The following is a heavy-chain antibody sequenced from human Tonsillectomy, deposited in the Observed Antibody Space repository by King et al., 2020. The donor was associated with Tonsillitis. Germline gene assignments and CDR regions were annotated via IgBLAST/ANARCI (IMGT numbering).Heavy chain of an antibody. V-gene: IGHV3-7*01. Sequence: QLVQSGGGLVQPGGSLRLSCAASGFTFSSSWMNWVRQAPGKGLEWVANINPDGSNEYYVDSVKGRFTISRDNAKNSFYLQMNSLRAEDTAIYYCASWGTSKYWGQGTPITVSS. J-gene: IGHJ4*02. D-gene: IGHD3-16*01. CDR3: ASWGTSKY. CDR1: GFTFSSSW. CDR2: INPDGSNE.